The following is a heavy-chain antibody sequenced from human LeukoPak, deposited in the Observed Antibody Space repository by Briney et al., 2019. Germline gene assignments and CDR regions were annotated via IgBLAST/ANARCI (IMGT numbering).Heavy chain of an antibody. D-gene: IGHD3-9*01. CDR1: GYTFTGYG. J-gene: IGHJ4*02. CDR3: ARGHDILTGYYTAGDFDY. V-gene: IGHV1-18*01. CDR2: ISAYNGNT. Sequence: ASVKVSCKASGYTFTGYGVSWVRQAPGQGLEWMGWISAYNGNTNYAQKLQGRVTMTTDTSTSTAYMELRSLRSDDTAVYYCARGHDILTGYYTAGDFDYWGQGTLVTVSS.